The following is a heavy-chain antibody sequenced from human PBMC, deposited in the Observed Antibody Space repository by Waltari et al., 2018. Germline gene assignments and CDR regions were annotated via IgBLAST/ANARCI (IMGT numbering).Heavy chain of an antibody. CDR3: ARWGSDSGYDIDY. Sequence: QVQLQESGPGLVQPSETLSLTCPVSGGSISRYPWRWIRQPPGKGLEWIGYIYYSGSTNYNPSLKSRVTISVDTSKNQFSLKLSSVTAADTAVYYCARWGSDSGYDIDYWGQGTLVTVSS. J-gene: IGHJ4*02. CDR1: GGSISRYP. CDR2: IYYSGST. V-gene: IGHV4-59*01. D-gene: IGHD5-12*01.